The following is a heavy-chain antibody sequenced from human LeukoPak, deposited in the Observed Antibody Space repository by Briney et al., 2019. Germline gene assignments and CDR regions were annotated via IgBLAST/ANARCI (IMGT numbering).Heavy chain of an antibody. CDR1: GYTFTSYG. D-gene: IGHD5-12*01. Sequence: ASVKVSCKASGYTFTSYGISWVRQAPGQGLEWMGWISAYNGNTNYAQKLQGRVTMTTDTSTSTAYMELRSLRPDDTAVYYCAREHDIVATKGTFDIWGQGTMVTVSS. V-gene: IGHV1-18*01. CDR2: ISAYNGNT. CDR3: AREHDIVATKGTFDI. J-gene: IGHJ3*02.